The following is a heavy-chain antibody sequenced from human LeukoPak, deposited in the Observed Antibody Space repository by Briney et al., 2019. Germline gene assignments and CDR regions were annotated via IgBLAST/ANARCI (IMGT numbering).Heavy chain of an antibody. J-gene: IGHJ6*03. CDR2: MNPNTGNT. Sequence: SVKVSCKASGYTFTSYDINWVRQASGQGLEWMGWMNPNTGNTGYAQKFQGRVTITRNTSISTVYMELSSLRSEDTAVYYCARGVGATISYYHYYIDVWGKGTTVTVSS. CDR1: GYTFTSYD. CDR3: ARGVGATISYYHYYIDV. V-gene: IGHV1-8*03. D-gene: IGHD1-26*01.